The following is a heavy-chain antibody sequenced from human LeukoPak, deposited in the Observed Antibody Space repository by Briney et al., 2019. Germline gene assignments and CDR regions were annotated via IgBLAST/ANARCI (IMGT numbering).Heavy chain of an antibody. CDR2: IYSSGNT. J-gene: IGHJ4*02. Sequence: SETLSLTCTVSGGSISSGIYYWSWIRQPAGKGLEWIGRIYSSGNTNYNPSLKSRVTISVDTSKNQFSLKLSSVTAADTAVYYCARQGPRGATTFFDYWGQGTLVTVSS. V-gene: IGHV4-61*02. CDR1: GGSISSGIYY. D-gene: IGHD1-26*01. CDR3: ARQGPRGATTFFDY.